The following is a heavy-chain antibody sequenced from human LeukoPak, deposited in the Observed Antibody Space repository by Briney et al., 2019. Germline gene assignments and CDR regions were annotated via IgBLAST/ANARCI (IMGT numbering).Heavy chain of an antibody. Sequence: ASVKVSCKASGYTFSDYSIHWVRQAPGQGLEWMGRINPKSGGTNYAQKFQGRVTMTRDTSITTAYMELTRLRSVDTTVHYCAIPTGSPEGGFDKWGQGTLVIVSS. CDR1: GYTFSDYS. CDR2: INPKSGGT. J-gene: IGHJ4*02. D-gene: IGHD1-26*01. CDR3: AIPTGSPEGGFDK. V-gene: IGHV1-2*06.